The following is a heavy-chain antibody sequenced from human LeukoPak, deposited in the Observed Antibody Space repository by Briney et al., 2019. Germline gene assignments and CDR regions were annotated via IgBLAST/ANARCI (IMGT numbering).Heavy chain of an antibody. Sequence: GGSLRLSCAASGFTFSSSSMNWVRQAPGKGLEWVSSIRSSSSYIYYADSVEGRFTISRDNSKNTLYLQMNSLRAEDTAVYYCARDLTYGLGSSHYYYYYMDVWGKGTTVTVSS. D-gene: IGHD3-10*01. V-gene: IGHV3-21*01. CDR3: ARDLTYGLGSSHYYYYYMDV. J-gene: IGHJ6*03. CDR1: GFTFSSSS. CDR2: IRSSSSYI.